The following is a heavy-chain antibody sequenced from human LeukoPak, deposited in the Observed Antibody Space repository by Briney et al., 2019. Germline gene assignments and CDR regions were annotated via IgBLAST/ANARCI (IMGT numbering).Heavy chain of an antibody. Sequence: SETLSLTCTVSGGSINNYYWTWIRQPPGKGLEWIGWIYYSGSSNYNPSLKSRVTISVDTSNNQFSLKLTSVTAADTAVYYCARIISPGATFVLWGQGTLVTVSS. CDR1: GGSINNYY. J-gene: IGHJ4*02. V-gene: IGHV4-59*01. D-gene: IGHD5-12*01. CDR2: IYYSGSS. CDR3: ARIISPGATFVL.